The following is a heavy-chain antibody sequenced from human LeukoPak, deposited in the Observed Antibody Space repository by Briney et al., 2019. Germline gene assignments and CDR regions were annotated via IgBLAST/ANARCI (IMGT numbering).Heavy chain of an antibody. CDR3: ARKMVRGSDY. D-gene: IGHD3-10*01. V-gene: IGHV3-33*01. J-gene: IGHJ4*02. Sequence: GGSLRLSCAASGFIFSSYGMHWVRQAPGKGLEGVAVIWYDGSNKYYADSVKARFTISRDNAKNTLYLQMSSLRAEDTAVYYCARKMVRGSDYWGQGTLVTVSS. CDR1: GFIFSSYG. CDR2: IWYDGSNK.